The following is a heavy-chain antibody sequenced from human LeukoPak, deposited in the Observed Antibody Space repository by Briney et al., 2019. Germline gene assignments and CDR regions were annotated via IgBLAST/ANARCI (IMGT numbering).Heavy chain of an antibody. CDR3: ARGSYSSGWYNGAY. J-gene: IGHJ4*02. CDR1: GYTFTGYY. V-gene: IGHV1-2*02. CDR2: INPNSGGT. D-gene: IGHD6-19*01. Sequence: GASVKVSCKASGYTFTGYYMHWVRQAPGQGLEWMGWINPNSGGTNYAQKFQGRVTMTRDTSISTAYMELSRLRSDDTAVYYCARGSYSSGWYNGAYWGQGTLVTVSS.